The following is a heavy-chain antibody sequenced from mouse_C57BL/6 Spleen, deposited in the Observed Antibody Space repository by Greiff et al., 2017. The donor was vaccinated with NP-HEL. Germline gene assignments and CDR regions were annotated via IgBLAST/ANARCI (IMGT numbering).Heavy chain of an antibody. V-gene: IGHV6-3*01. CDR1: GFTFSNYW. Sequence: EVKLMESGGGLVQPGGSMKLSCVASGFTFSNYWMNWVRQSPEKGLEWVAQIRLKSDNYATHYAESVKGRFTISRDDSKSSVYLQMNNLRAEDTGIYYCTEGGSGYMFAYWGQGTLVTVSA. J-gene: IGHJ3*01. CDR2: IRLKSDNYAT. D-gene: IGHD3-2*02. CDR3: TEGGSGYMFAY.